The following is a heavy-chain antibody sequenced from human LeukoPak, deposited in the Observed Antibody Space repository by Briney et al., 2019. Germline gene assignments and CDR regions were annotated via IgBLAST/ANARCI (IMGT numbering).Heavy chain of an antibody. CDR1: GGSISSYY. CDR3: ASGYCSSTSCLFDP. V-gene: IGHV4-59*01. Sequence: SETLSLTCTVSGGSISSYYWSWIRQPPGQGLEWMGYIYHSGSTNYNPSLKSRVTISVDTSKNQFSLKLSSVTAADTAVYYCASGYCSSTSCLFDPWGQGTLVTVSS. D-gene: IGHD2-2*03. J-gene: IGHJ5*02. CDR2: IYHSGST.